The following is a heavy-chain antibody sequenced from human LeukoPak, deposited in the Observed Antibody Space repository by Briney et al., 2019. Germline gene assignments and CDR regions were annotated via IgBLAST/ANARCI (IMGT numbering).Heavy chain of an antibody. J-gene: IGHJ3*02. V-gene: IGHV5-51*01. CDR2: IYPGDSDP. CDR3: ARDAGGSHDAFDI. CDR1: GYSFTSYW. Sequence: GESLQVSCKGSGYSFTSYWIGWVRQMPGKGLEWMGIIYPGDSDPRYSPSFQGQVTISADKYISTAYLQWSSLKASDTAMYYCARDAGGSHDAFDIWGQGTMVTVSS. D-gene: IGHD3-16*01.